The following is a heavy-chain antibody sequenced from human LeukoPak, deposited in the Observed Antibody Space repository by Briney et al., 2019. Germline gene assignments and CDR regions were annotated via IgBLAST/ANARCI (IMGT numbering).Heavy chain of an antibody. J-gene: IGHJ4*02. V-gene: IGHV1-2*02. CDR1: GYTFTGYY. CDR2: INPNSGGT. Sequence: ASVKVSCKASGYTFTGYYMHWVRQAPGQGLEWMGWINPNSGGTNYARKFQGRVTMTRDTSISTAYMELTRLRSDDTAVYYCARDNGDYWFDYWGQGTLVTVSS. CDR3: ARDNGDYWFDY. D-gene: IGHD4-17*01.